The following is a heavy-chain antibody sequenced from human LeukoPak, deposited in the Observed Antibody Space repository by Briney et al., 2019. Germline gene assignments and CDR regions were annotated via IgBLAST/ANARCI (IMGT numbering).Heavy chain of an antibody. CDR1: GGSISSSSYY. Sequence: SETLSLTCTVSGGSISSSSYYWGWIRQPPGKGLEWIGSISYSGSTYYNPSLKSRVTISVDTSKNQFSLKLSSVTAADTAVYYCARGLAEEVYDSSGYDAFDIWGQGTMVTVSS. J-gene: IGHJ3*02. CDR2: ISYSGST. D-gene: IGHD3-22*01. CDR3: ARGLAEEVYDSSGYDAFDI. V-gene: IGHV4-39*01.